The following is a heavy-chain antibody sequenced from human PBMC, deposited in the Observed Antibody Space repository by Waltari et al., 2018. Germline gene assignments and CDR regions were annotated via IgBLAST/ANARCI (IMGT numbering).Heavy chain of an antibody. CDR1: GFPFSRLF. V-gene: IGHV3-30*04. J-gene: IGHJ6*03. D-gene: IGHD6-13*01. CDR3: AGSHSREYYYMDV. CDR2: ITYDGRNQ. Sequence: QAQLVESGGGVVQPGRSLRLPCAASGFPFSRLFMHWVRQAPGKGLEWVAVITYDGRNQFYADFVKGRFTISRDNSKNTLYLQINSLRAEDAAVYYCAGSHSREYYYMDVWGKGTTVTVSS.